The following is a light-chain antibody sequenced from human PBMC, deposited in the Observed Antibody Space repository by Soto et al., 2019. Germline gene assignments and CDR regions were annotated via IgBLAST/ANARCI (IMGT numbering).Light chain of an antibody. CDR1: QSVSSN. CDR2: GAS. J-gene: IGKJ1*01. V-gene: IGKV3-15*01. CDR3: QQYNNWWT. Sequence: EIVMTHSPATLSVSPGERATLSCRASQSVSSNLAWYQQNPGQAPRLLIYGASTRATGIPARFSGSGSGTEFTLTISSLQSEDFAVYYCQQYNNWWTFGQGTKVDIK.